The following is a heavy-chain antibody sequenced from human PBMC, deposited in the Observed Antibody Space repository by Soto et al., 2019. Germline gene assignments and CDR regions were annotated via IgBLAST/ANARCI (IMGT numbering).Heavy chain of an antibody. Sequence: GGSLRLSCAASDFAFTNAWINWVRQAPGKGLEWVGRIKSKTHGGTTDFAAPVKGRFAISRDDSKNMVYVQMHSLKTEDIYVFYGASDSYGDAWYFDLWGRGTLVTVSS. D-gene: IGHD4-17*01. J-gene: IGHJ2*01. CDR2: IKSKTHGGTT. CDR1: DFAFTNAW. CDR3: ASDSYGDAWYFDL. V-gene: IGHV3-15*07.